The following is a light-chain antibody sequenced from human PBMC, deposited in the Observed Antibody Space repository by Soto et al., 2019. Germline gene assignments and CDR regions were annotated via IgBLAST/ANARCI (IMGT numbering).Light chain of an antibody. CDR2: AAS. CDR3: QQSYSTPST. V-gene: IGKV1-39*01. J-gene: IGKJ3*01. Sequence: DIQMTQSPSSLSASVGDRVTITCRASQSISSYLNWYQQKPGKAPKLLIYAASSLQSGVPSRFSGSGSGADFTLTISSLQPEDFATCYCQQSYSTPSTFEPGTKVDIK. CDR1: QSISSY.